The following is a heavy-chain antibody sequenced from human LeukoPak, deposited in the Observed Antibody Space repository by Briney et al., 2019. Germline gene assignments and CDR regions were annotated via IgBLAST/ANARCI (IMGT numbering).Heavy chain of an antibody. CDR2: ISYDGSNK. Sequence: GGSLRLSCAASGFTFSSYAMHWVRQAPGKGLEWVAVISYDGSNKYYADSVKGRFTISGDNSKNTLYLQMNSLRAEDTAVYYCAKDGFSYSSGWYQPYYYYYMDVWGKGTTVTVSS. CDR1: GFTFSSYA. J-gene: IGHJ6*03. CDR3: AKDGFSYSSGWYQPYYYYYMDV. D-gene: IGHD6-19*01. V-gene: IGHV3-30*04.